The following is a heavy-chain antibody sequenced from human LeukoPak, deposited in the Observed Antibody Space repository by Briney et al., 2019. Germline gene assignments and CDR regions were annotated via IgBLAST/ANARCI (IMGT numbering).Heavy chain of an antibody. J-gene: IGHJ4*02. CDR3: AGIWFGELRSDY. CDR1: GFTFSSYG. D-gene: IGHD3-10*01. CDR2: ISYDGSNK. V-gene: IGHV3-30*03. Sequence: PGGSLRLSCAASGFTFSSYGMHWVRQAPGKGLEWVAVISYDGSNKYYADSVKGRFTISRDNSKNTLYLQMNSLRAEDTAVYYCAGIWFGELRSDYWGQETLVTVSS.